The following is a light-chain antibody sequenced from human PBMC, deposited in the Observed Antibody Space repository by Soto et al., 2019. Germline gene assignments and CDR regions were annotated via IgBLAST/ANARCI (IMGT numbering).Light chain of an antibody. V-gene: IGKV3-20*01. CDR1: QSVSSSY. J-gene: IGKJ1*01. Sequence: EIVLTQSPGTLSLSPGERATLSCRASQSVSSSYLAWYQQKPGQAPRLLIYGASSRATGIPDRFGGSGSGTDFTLTISRLEPEDFAVYYCQQYGSFTWTFGQGTKVDI. CDR2: GAS. CDR3: QQYGSFTWT.